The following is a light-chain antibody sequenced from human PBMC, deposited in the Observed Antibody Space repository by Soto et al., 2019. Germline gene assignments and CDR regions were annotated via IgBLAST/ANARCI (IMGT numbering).Light chain of an antibody. J-gene: IGKJ4*01. Sequence: EIVLTQSPGTLSLSPGERATLSCRASQSVSSSYLAWYQQKPGQAPRLLIYGASSRAAGIPDRFSGSGSGTDFTLTISRLEPEDFALYFCQQYSSSPATFGGGTKVEIK. CDR1: QSVSSSY. CDR2: GAS. CDR3: QQYSSSPAT. V-gene: IGKV3-20*01.